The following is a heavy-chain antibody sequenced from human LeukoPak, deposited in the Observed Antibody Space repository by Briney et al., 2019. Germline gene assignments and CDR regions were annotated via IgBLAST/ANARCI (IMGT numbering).Heavy chain of an antibody. V-gene: IGHV3-23*01. CDR1: GFIFSNSA. D-gene: IGHD5-24*01. CDR2: ISGSGSNT. Sequence: GGSLRLSCAASGFIFSNSAMNWVRQVPGKGLEWVSAISGSGSNTLYADSVRGRFTISRDNSKNTLQLQMNSLRAEDTAVYYCAKASRGGYNAKYYFDYWGQGTLVTVSS. CDR3: AKASRGGYNAKYYFDY. J-gene: IGHJ4*02.